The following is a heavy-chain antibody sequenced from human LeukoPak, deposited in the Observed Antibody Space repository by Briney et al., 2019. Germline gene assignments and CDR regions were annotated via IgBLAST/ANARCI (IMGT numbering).Heavy chain of an antibody. CDR1: GGSFSGYY. Sequence: SETLSLTCAVYGGSFSGYYWSWIRQPPGKGLEWIGEINHSGSTNYNPSLKSRVTISVDTSKNQFSLKLSSVTAADTAVYYCARVAWSGYCPTDYWGQGTLVTVSS. CDR2: INHSGST. CDR3: ARVAWSGYCPTDY. D-gene: IGHD3-3*01. V-gene: IGHV4-34*01. J-gene: IGHJ4*02.